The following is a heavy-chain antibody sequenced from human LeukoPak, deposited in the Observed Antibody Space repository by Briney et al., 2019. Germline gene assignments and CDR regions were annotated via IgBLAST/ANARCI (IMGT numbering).Heavy chain of an antibody. D-gene: IGHD3-22*01. CDR3: ASHYFGSRGSYAEYFQH. CDR1: GFTFSRYI. J-gene: IGHJ1*01. Sequence: PWGSLRLSRAASGFTFSRYIMNWVRQAPGKGPEWISYISSSSRTIHYADSVKGRFTISRDNAENSLDLQMNSLRDEDTAVYYCASHYFGSRGSYAEYFQHWGQGALVIVSS. CDR2: ISSSSRTI. V-gene: IGHV3-48*02.